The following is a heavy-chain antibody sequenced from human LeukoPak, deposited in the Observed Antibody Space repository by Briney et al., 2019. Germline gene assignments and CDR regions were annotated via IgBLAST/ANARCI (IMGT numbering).Heavy chain of an antibody. CDR1: GYTFTGYY. V-gene: IGHV1-2*02. Sequence: GASVKVSCKASGYTFTGYYMHWVRQAPGQGLEWMGWIDPNSGGTKYAQKFQGRVTMTRDTSISTAYMVLNRLRSDDTAVYSCAREYYYSSGNYYNRIDYWGQGTLVTVSS. J-gene: IGHJ4*02. D-gene: IGHD3-10*01. CDR3: AREYYYSSGNYYNRIDY. CDR2: IDPNSGGT.